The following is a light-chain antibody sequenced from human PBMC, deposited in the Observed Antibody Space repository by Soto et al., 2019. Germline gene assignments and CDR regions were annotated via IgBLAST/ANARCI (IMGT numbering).Light chain of an antibody. CDR3: QQYNSYSIT. Sequence: DIQMTLSPATLSASVADRVTITCRASQSISRWLDWYQQKPGKAPKLLIYKASSLESGVPSRFSGSGSGTEFTLTISSLQPDDFATYYCQQYNSYSITFGQGGRLAI. J-gene: IGKJ5*01. V-gene: IGKV1-5*03. CDR2: KAS. CDR1: QSISRW.